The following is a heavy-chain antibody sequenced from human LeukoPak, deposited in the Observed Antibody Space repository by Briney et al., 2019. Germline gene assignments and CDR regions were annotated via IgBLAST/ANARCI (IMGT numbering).Heavy chain of an antibody. D-gene: IGHD6-19*01. V-gene: IGHV4-4*07. CDR3: ARTTGFAVAGGYYFDY. J-gene: IGHJ4*02. CDR1: GDSMSSYY. CDR2: VNASGGT. Sequence: SETLSLTCSVSGDSMSSYYWSLIRQSAGKGLEWIGRVNASGGTRYNPSLKSRVTMSVDTSKNQFSLKLTSVTAADTAVYYCARTTGFAVAGGYYFDYWGQGILVTVSS.